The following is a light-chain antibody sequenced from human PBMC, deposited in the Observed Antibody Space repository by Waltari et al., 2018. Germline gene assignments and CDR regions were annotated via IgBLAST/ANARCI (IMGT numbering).Light chain of an antibody. CDR2: LGN. V-gene: IGKV2-28*01. J-gene: IGKJ1*01. CDR1: PSLLHSNGYHY. Sequence: DIVVTQSPLSLPVTSGEPASISCRSSPSLLHSNGYHYLDWYLQKPGQSPQLLIYLGNNRASGVHDRFSGTGSVTEFTLKINRVQAEDVGVYYCMQSLQALWTFGQGTKVEIK. CDR3: MQSLQALWT.